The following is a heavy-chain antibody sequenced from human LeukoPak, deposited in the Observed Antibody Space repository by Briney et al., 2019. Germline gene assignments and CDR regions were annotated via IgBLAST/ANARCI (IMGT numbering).Heavy chain of an antibody. Sequence: SSETLSLTCTVSGGSISSSSYYWGWIRQPPGKGLEWIGSIYYSGSTYYSPSLKSRVTISVDTSKNQSSLKLSSVTAADTAVYYCAREWLGPYNWFDPWGQGTLVTVSS. CDR3: AREWLGPYNWFDP. CDR2: IYYSGST. J-gene: IGHJ5*02. V-gene: IGHV4-39*01. D-gene: IGHD6-19*01. CDR1: GGSISSSSYY.